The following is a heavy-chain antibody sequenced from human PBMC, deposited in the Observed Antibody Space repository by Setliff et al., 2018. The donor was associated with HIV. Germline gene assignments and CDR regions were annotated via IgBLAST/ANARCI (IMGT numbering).Heavy chain of an antibody. CDR3: ARPTTGVGGGAAFDI. V-gene: IGHV4-39*02. D-gene: IGHD2-8*01. J-gene: IGHJ3*02. CDR1: GGSVSSRGYY. Sequence: TLSLTCTVSGGSVSSRGYYWGWIRQPPGKGPEWIANILYGGNTYYNPSLKSRVTISVDTSKNHLSLKLNSVTAADTAVYFCARPTTGVGGGAAFDIWGQGTMVTVS. CDR2: ILYGGNT.